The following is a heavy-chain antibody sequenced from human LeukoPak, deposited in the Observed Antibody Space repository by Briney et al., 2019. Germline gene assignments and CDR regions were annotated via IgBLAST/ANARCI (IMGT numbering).Heavy chain of an antibody. CDR1: GGSISSSSYY. Sequence: SETLSLTCTVSGGSISSSSYYWGWIRQPPGKRLEWIGSIYYSGSTYYNPSLKSRVTISVDTSKNQFSLKLSSVTAADTAEYYCARHRRAGDNFIASYDPWGQGTLVTVSS. V-gene: IGHV4-39*01. D-gene: IGHD6-13*01. CDR2: IYYSGST. CDR3: ARHRRAGDNFIASYDP. J-gene: IGHJ5*02.